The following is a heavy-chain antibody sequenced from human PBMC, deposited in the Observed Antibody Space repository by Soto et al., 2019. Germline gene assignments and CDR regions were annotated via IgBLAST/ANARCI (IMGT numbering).Heavy chain of an antibody. V-gene: IGHV3-30-3*01. Sequence: PGGSLRLSCAASGFTFSNYAMHWVRQAPGKGLEWVAVISYDGSNKYYADSVKGRFTISRDNSKNTLYLQMNSLRAEDTAVYYCARDTAYDSSGSPDYWGQGTLVTVSS. CDR2: ISYDGSNK. J-gene: IGHJ4*02. CDR1: GFTFSNYA. D-gene: IGHD3-22*01. CDR3: ARDTAYDSSGSPDY.